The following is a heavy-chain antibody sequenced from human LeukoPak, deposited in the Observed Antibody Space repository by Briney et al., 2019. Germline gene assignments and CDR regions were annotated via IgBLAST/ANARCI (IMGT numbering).Heavy chain of an antibody. D-gene: IGHD3-16*01. V-gene: IGHV3-30*18. J-gene: IGHJ4*02. Sequence: PGGSLRLSCAGSGFTFSSYCIHWVRQAPGKGLEWVAVVSYDGSNKYYADSVRGRFTISRDNSKNTMYLKMNSLRAEDTAVYYCAKVRGAFTFGGILDYWGQGTLVTVSS. CDR1: GFTFSSYC. CDR3: AKVRGAFTFGGILDY. CDR2: VSYDGSNK.